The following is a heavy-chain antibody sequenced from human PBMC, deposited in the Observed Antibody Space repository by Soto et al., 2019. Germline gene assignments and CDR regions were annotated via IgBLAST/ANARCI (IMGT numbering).Heavy chain of an antibody. J-gene: IGHJ4*02. D-gene: IGHD2-15*01. V-gene: IGHV4-59*01. CDR2: VYYSGFT. Sequence: SETLSLTCTVSGGSITSYYWNWIRQPPGEGLEWIGYVYYSGFTSYNPSLKSRVTISVDTSKNQFSLKLRSVTAADTAVYYCARMGPSYCSGSTCYSEGAWIDHWGQGTLVTVSS. CDR1: GGSITSYY. CDR3: ARMGPSYCSGSTCYSEGAWIDH.